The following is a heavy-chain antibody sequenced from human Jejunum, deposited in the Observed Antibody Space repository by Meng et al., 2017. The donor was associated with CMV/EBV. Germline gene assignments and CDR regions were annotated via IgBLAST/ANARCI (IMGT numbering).Heavy chain of an antibody. V-gene: IGHV3-15*01. D-gene: IGHD2-8*01. CDR3: GTAEPNTNGWYFYFDY. CDR1: FSKVW. CDR2: NKSKTDGGTT. Sequence: FSKVWMSWVRQEPGKGMEWVAHNKSKTDGGTTEYGKTVKGRITISRGDSKNTLDLQKNRLKTEDTAVYYCGTAEPNTNGWYFYFDYWGQGTLVTVSS. J-gene: IGHJ4*02.